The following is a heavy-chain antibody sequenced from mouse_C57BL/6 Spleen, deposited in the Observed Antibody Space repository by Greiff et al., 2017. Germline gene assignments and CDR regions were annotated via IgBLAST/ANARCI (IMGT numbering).Heavy chain of an antibody. D-gene: IGHD2-1*01. CDR2: IDPEDGDT. CDR1: GFNIKDYY. V-gene: IGHV14-1*01. CDR3: TIHPSYGNLDY. Sequence: VQLQQSGAELVRPGASVKLSCTASGFNIKDYYMHWVKQRPEQGLEWIGRIDPEDGDTAYDPKFQGKATMTADTSSNTAYLQLSSLTSEDTAVYYCTIHPSYGNLDYWGQGTTLTVSS. J-gene: IGHJ2*01.